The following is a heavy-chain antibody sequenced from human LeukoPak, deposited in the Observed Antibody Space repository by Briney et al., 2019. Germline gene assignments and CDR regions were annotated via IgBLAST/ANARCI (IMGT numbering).Heavy chain of an antibody. V-gene: IGHV3-23*01. D-gene: IGHD6-13*01. CDR2: ISGSGGST. Sequence: GGSLRLSCAASGFTFSSYAMSWVRQAPGKGLEWVSAISGSGGSTYYADSVKGRFTISRDNSKNTLYLQMNSLRAEDTAVYYCAKSGKYSSSWYYFDYWGQGTLVTVSS. CDR1: GFTFSSYA. J-gene: IGHJ4*02. CDR3: AKSGKYSSSWYYFDY.